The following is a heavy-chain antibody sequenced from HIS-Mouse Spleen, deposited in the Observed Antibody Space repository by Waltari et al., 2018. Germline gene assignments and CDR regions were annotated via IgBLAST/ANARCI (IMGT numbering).Heavy chain of an antibody. D-gene: IGHD6-13*01. V-gene: IGHV4-39*07. J-gene: IGHJ2*01. CDR3: AREIPYSSSWYDWYFDL. CDR2: IYYSGST. CDR1: GGSISSSSYY. Sequence: QLQLQESGPGLVKPSETLSLTCTVSGGSISSSSYYWGWIRQPPGKGLEWIGGIYYSGSTYENPSLKSRVTLSVDTSKNQFALKLSSVTAADTAVYYCAREIPYSSSWYDWYFDLWGRGTLVTVSS.